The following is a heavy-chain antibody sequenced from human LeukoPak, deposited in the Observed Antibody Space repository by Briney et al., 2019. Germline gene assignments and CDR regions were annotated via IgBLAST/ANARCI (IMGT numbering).Heavy chain of an antibody. D-gene: IGHD3-10*01. J-gene: IGHJ4*02. V-gene: IGHV7-4-1*02. CDR3: ARGSYPYYGSGGEIDY. CDR2: INTNTGNP. CDR1: GYTFTSYA. Sequence: GASVKVSCKASGYTFTSYAMNWVRQAPGQGSEWMGWINTNTGNPTYAQGFTGRFVFSLDTSVSTAYLQISSLKAEDTAVYYCARGSYPYYGSGGEIDYWGQGTLVTVSS.